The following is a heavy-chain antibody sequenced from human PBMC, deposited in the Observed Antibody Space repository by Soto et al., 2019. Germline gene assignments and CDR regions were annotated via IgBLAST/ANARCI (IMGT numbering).Heavy chain of an antibody. V-gene: IGHV4-31*03. CDR1: CGSISGRNYY. D-gene: IGHD3-22*01. CDR3: ARTSYDSSGTAADP. CDR2: IYYSGST. Sequence: PSQTLSLTYTVSCGSISGRNYYWSWIRQHPGKGLEWIGYIYYSGSTYYNPSLKSRVTISVDTSKNQFSLKLSSVTAADTAVYYCARTSYDSSGTAADPWGQGTLVTVS. J-gene: IGHJ5*02.